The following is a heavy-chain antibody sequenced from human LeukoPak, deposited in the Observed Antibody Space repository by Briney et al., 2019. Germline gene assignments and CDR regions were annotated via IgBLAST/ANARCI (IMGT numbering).Heavy chain of an antibody. CDR1: GFTFSSYS. J-gene: IGHJ4*02. Sequence: GGSLRLSCAASGFTFSSYSMNWVRQAPWKGLEWVSYISSSSSTIYYADSVNGRFTNSSDKASNSLYLQINRQRAEDMAVYYCARDHDFDYWGQGTLVTVSS. CDR2: ISSSSSTI. V-gene: IGHV3-48*01. CDR3: ARDHDFDY.